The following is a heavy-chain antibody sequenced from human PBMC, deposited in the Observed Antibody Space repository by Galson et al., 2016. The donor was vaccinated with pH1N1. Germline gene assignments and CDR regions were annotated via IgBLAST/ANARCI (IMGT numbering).Heavy chain of an antibody. V-gene: IGHV3-9*01. CDR3: AKDHCSLGDTNCFYFDL. J-gene: IGHJ2*01. Sequence: SLRLSCAASGFTFDAFAMHWVRQVPGKGLEWVSVITWNSHVIDYADSVKGRFTISRDNARNSLYLQMNNLRPEDTAFYYCAKDHCSLGDTNCFYFDLWGRGTLVTVSS. CDR1: GFTFDAFA. D-gene: IGHD2-21*01. CDR2: ITWNSHVI.